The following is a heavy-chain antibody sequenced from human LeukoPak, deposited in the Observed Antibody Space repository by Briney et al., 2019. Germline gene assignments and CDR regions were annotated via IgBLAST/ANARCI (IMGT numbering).Heavy chain of an antibody. CDR3: ATAYSPSDY. D-gene: IGHD2-15*01. V-gene: IGHV3-15*01. J-gene: IGHJ4*02. CDR1: GFTFSNAW. Sequence: GGSLRLSCSASGFTFSNAWMSWVRQAPGKGLEWVRHIKSRTDGGTTDYAAPVKGRFTISRDDSKNTVYLQMNSLKTEDTAVYSCATAYSPSDYWGQGTLVTVSS. CDR2: IKSRTDGGTT.